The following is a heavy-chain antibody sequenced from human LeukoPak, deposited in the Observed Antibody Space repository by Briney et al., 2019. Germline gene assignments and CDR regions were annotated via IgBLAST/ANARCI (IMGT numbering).Heavy chain of an antibody. CDR3: ARDRDSNYRFDS. CDR1: GLTFSDYY. Sequence: PGGSLRLSCAASGLTFSDYYMSWIRQTPGKGLEWVSCISSSGGTIYYADSVKGRFTISRDNAKNSLYLQMNSLRAEDTGVYYCARDRDSNYRFDSWGQGTLVTVSS. V-gene: IGHV3-11*01. D-gene: IGHD4-11*01. J-gene: IGHJ4*02. CDR2: ISSSGGTI.